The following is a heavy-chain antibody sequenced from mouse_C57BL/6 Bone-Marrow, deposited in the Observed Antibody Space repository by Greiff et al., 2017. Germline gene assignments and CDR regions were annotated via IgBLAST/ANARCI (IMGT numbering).Heavy chain of an antibody. J-gene: IGHJ1*03. V-gene: IGHV5-4*01. Sequence: EVQRVESGGGLVKPGGSLKLSCAASGFTFSSYAMSWVRQTPEKRLAWVATISDGGSYTYYPDNVKGRFTISRDNAKNNLYLQMSHLKSEDTAIYYCAGGHWYVDVWGTGTTVTVSS. CDR1: GFTFSSYA. CDR3: AGGHWYVDV. CDR2: ISDGGSYT.